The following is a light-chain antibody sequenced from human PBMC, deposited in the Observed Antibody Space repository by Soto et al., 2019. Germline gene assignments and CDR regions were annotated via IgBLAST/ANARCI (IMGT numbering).Light chain of an antibody. CDR2: DAS. J-gene: IGKJ4*01. CDR3: QQRSNWPPVT. Sequence: EVVLTQSPATLSLSPGERATLSCRASQSVSRHLAWYQQKPGQAPRLLILDASDRATGIPARFSGSGSGTKFTLTISSLEPEDFAVYYCQQRSNWPPVTFGGGTKVEIK. CDR1: QSVSRH. V-gene: IGKV3-11*01.